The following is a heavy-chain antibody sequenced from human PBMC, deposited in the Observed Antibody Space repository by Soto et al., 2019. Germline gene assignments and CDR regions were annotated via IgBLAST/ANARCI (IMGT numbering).Heavy chain of an antibody. CDR1: GFTFSNAW. V-gene: IGHV3-15*07. D-gene: IGHD3-3*01. CDR3: TTTITEGYYDFWSGYRISTAFDI. J-gene: IGHJ3*02. Sequence: GGSLRLSCAASGFTFSNAWTNWVRQAPGKGLEWVGRIKSKTDGGTTDYAAPVKGRFTISRDDSKNTLYLQMNSLKTEDTAVYYCTTTITEGYYDFWSGYRISTAFDIWGQGTMVTVSS. CDR2: IKSKTDGGTT.